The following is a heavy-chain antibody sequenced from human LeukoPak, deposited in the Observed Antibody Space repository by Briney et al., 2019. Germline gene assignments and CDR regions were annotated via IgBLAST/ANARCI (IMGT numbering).Heavy chain of an antibody. J-gene: IGHJ4*02. D-gene: IGHD5-18*01. CDR2: INHSGST. V-gene: IGHV4-34*01. CDR1: GGSLSGYY. CDR3: ARAWGYSYVDY. Sequence: PSETLSLTCAVYGGSLSGYYWSWIRQPPGKGLEWIGEINHSGSTNYNPSLKSRVTISVDTSKNQFSLKLSSVTAADTAVYYCARAWGYSYVDYWGQGTLVTVSS.